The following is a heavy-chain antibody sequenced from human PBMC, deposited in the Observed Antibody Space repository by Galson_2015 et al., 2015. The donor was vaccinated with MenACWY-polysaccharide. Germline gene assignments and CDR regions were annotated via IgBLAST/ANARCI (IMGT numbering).Heavy chain of an antibody. D-gene: IGHD2-2*01. Sequence: SVKVSCKASGYTLTDYYMHWVRQAPGQGLEWMGWINPYTGGTSYAHKFQGRVTMTRDTSISTAYMELSRLTSDDTAVYYCARGSGECTTTSCSDRFDPWGQGTLVTVSS. CDR3: ARGSGECTTTSCSDRFDP. J-gene: IGHJ5*02. CDR1: GYTLTDYY. V-gene: IGHV1-2*07. CDR2: INPYTGGT.